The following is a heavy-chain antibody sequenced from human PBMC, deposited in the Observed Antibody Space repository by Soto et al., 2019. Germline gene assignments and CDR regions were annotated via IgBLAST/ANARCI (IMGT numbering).Heavy chain of an antibody. J-gene: IGHJ4*02. CDR3: ATSRGGKRGYSYGPDY. V-gene: IGHV1-69*01. D-gene: IGHD5-18*01. Sequence: QVQLVQSGAEVMKPGSSVKVSCKASGGTFSSYAISWVRQAPGQGLEWMGGIIPIFGTANYAQKFQGRVTITADESTSTAYMELSSLRSEDTAVYYCATSRGGKRGYSYGPDYWGQGTLVTVSS. CDR1: GGTFSSYA. CDR2: IIPIFGTA.